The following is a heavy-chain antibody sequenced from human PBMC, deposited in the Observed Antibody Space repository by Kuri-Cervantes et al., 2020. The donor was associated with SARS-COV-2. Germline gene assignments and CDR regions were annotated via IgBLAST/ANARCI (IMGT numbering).Heavy chain of an antibody. CDR1: GFTFGSYA. Sequence: GESLKISCAASGFTFGSYAMTWVRQAPGKGLEWVSGISATSGGTYYADSVRGRFTTFRDNSNNRLYLQMSSLRAEDTAVYYCARGRDIYASSWFEYWGQGALVT. D-gene: IGHD2-2*01. CDR3: ARGRDIYASSWFEY. J-gene: IGHJ5*01. CDR2: ISATSGGT. V-gene: IGHV3-23*01.